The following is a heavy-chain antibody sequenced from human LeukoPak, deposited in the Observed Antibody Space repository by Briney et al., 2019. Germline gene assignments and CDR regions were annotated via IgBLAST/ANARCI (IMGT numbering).Heavy chain of an antibody. CDR2: ISGSGGST. D-gene: IGHD6-13*01. V-gene: IGHV3-23*01. Sequence: GGSLRLSCAASGFTFSSYAMSWVRQAPGKGLEWVSAISGSGGSTYYADSVKGQFTISRDNSKNTLYLQMNSLRAEDTAVYYCAKGKPRIAASRFQYFDYWGQGTLVTVSS. CDR3: AKGKPRIAASRFQYFDY. J-gene: IGHJ4*02. CDR1: GFTFSSYA.